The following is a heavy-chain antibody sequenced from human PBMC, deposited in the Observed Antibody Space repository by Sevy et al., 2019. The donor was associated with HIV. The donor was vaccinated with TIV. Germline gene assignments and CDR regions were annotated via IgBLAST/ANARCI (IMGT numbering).Heavy chain of an antibody. J-gene: IGHJ4*02. CDR1: GFTFSSYA. CDR3: AKDPYGSGTYLKYYFDY. CDR2: ISGSGGST. V-gene: IGHV3-23*01. D-gene: IGHD3-10*01. Sequence: GGSLRLSCAASGFTFSSYAMSWVRQAPGKGLEWVSAISGSGGSTYYADSVKGRFTISRDNSKNTLYLQMNSLRAEDTAVYYCAKDPYGSGTYLKYYFDYWGQGTLVTVSS.